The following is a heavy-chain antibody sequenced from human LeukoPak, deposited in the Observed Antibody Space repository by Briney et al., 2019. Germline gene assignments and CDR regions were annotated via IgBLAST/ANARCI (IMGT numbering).Heavy chain of an antibody. CDR2: IFYSGST. Sequence: SETLSLTCTVSSGSISTSNYYWGWVRQPPGKALEWIGNIFYSGSTYYSPSLKSRVTISVDTSKNQFSLLSSVTAADTAVYYCARAPTVTFFDYWGQGTLVTVSS. CDR1: SGSISTSNYY. D-gene: IGHD4-17*01. CDR3: ARAPTVTFFDY. J-gene: IGHJ4*02. V-gene: IGHV4-39*01.